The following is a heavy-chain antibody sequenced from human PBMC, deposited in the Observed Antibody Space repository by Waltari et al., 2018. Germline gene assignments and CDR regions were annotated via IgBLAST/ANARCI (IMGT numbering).Heavy chain of an antibody. CDR2: ISVFNGHT. CDR3: ARVPHRSTGWLQAPYNFDF. Sequence: QVQLVQSGNEVKKPGASVKVSCKASGYTFTSYGISWVRPAPGQGLEWMGWISVFNGHTNYAQRLQGRVSMTADTSTSTSYMELRSLISDDTAVYYCARVPHRSTGWLQAPYNFDFWGQGTLVTVSS. CDR1: GYTFTSYG. V-gene: IGHV1-18*01. J-gene: IGHJ4*02. D-gene: IGHD6-19*01.